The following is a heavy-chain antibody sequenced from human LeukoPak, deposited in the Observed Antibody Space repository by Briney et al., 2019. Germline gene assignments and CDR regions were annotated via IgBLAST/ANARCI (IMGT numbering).Heavy chain of an antibody. CDR3: ATLFCSSTSCYFGRAMDV. D-gene: IGHD2-2*01. V-gene: IGHV1-69*13. CDR1: GGTFSSYA. Sequence: ASVKVSCKASGGTFSSYAISWVRQAPGQGLEWMGGIIPIFGTANYAQKFQGRVTITADESTSTAYMELSSLRSEDTAVYYCATLFCSSTSCYFGRAMDVWGKGTTVTVSS. J-gene: IGHJ6*03. CDR2: IIPIFGTA.